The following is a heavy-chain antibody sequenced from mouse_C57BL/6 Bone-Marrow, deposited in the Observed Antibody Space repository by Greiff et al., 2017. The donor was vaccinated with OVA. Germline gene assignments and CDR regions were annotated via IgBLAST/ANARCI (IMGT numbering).Heavy chain of an antibody. V-gene: IGHV1-75*01. CDR2: IFPGSGST. Sequence: VQLQQSGPELVKPGASVKISCKASGYTFTDYYINWVKQRPGQGLEWIGWIFPGSGSTSYNEKFKGKATLTVDKSSSTAYMLLRSLTSEDSAVYVCAHYDYDGYWFAYWGQGTLVTVSA. CDR3: AHYDYDGYWFAY. J-gene: IGHJ3*01. D-gene: IGHD2-4*01. CDR1: GYTFTDYY.